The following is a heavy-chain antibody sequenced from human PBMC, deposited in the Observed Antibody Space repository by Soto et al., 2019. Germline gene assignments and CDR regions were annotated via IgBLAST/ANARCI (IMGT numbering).Heavy chain of an antibody. V-gene: IGHV3-11*01. CDR3: ARVSASAWHVNGRDYFGS. Sequence: GGSLRLSGAASGFTFSNYYMTSMRQAPGKGLECLSYISSREVTVYYADSVKGRFTISRDNTKNSLYLQMSHRREEDTAVYDCARVSASAWHVNGRDYFGSCGRRT. CDR2: ISSREVTV. CDR1: GFTFSNYY. D-gene: IGHD6-19*01. J-gene: IGHJ4*02.